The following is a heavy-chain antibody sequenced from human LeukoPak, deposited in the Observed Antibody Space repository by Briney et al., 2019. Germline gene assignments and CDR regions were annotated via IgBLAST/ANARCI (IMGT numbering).Heavy chain of an antibody. J-gene: IGHJ6*03. D-gene: IGHD2-2*01. V-gene: IGHV1-69*05. Sequence: SVKVSCKASGGTFSSYAISWVRQAPGQGLEWMGGIIPIFGTANYAQKFQGRDTITTDGSTSTAYMELSSLRSEDTAVYYCARARPGLYYYYYMDVWGKGTTVTVSS. CDR1: GGTFSSYA. CDR3: ARARPGLYYYYYMDV. CDR2: IIPIFGTA.